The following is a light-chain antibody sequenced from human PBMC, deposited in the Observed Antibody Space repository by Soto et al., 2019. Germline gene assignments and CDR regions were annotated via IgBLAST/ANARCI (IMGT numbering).Light chain of an antibody. CDR2: GAS. CDR1: ESIRSNS. V-gene: IGKV3-20*01. J-gene: IGKJ5*01. Sequence: ETVLTQSPGTLSLSPGETATLSCRASESIRSNSLAWYQQKPGQPPRLLIYGASNRATDIPDRFSGSGSGTDVTLTITRLESEDFAVYDCQQYENSPLTFGQGTRLDIK. CDR3: QQYENSPLT.